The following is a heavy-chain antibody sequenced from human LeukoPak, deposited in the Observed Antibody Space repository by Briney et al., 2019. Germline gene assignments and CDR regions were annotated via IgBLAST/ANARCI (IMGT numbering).Heavy chain of an antibody. J-gene: IGHJ4*02. CDR1: GFIFSDYF. CDR3: VRDNWGTDY. Sequence: GGSLRLSCAASGFIFSDYFMDWVRQAPGKGLEWVGRIRKKCERYSTEYAASVKDRFVISRDDSKKSMYLEMDSLKTEDPAVYYCVRDNWGTDYWGQGTLVTVSS. V-gene: IGHV3-72*01. D-gene: IGHD3-16*01. CDR2: IRKKCERYST.